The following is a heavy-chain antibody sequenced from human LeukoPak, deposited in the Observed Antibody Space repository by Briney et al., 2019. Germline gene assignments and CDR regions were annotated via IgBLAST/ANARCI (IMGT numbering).Heavy chain of an antibody. V-gene: IGHV3-74*01. D-gene: IGHD3-3*01. CDR1: GFTFSSYW. Sequence: PGGSLRLSCAASGFTFSSYWMHWVRQAPGKGLVWVSRINSDGSTTSYADSVMGRFTISRDNAKNTLYLQMNSLRAEDTAVYYCARDRGNRFLEWVFDYWGQGTLVTVSS. J-gene: IGHJ4*02. CDR2: INSDGSTT. CDR3: ARDRGNRFLEWVFDY.